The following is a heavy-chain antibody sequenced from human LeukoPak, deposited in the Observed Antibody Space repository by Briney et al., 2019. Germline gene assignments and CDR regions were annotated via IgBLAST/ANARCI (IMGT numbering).Heavy chain of an antibody. Sequence: GGSLRLSCAASGFRFSDYHMSWIRQAPGKGLEWVSDISRSGSTIYYADFVKGRFTISRDNAKNSVYLQLNSLRAEDTAVYYCARPWCSTNSCDIPEYFQHWGQGTLVSVSS. CDR3: ARPWCSTNSCDIPEYFQH. D-gene: IGHD2-2*02. CDR1: GFRFSDYH. V-gene: IGHV3-11*04. J-gene: IGHJ1*01. CDR2: ISRSGSTI.